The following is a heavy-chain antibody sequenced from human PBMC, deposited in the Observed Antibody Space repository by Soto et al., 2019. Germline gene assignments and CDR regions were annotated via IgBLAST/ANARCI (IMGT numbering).Heavy chain of an antibody. D-gene: IGHD2-21*02. V-gene: IGHV3-23*01. CDR1: GLTFSHNA. J-gene: IGHJ1*01. CDR2: ISGNGRVT. CDR3: ANRGDDIKFFQH. Sequence: EVQLLESGGGLVQPGGSLRLSCAASGLTFSHNAMSWVRQAPGKGLEWVSTISGNGRVTYYTDSVKGRFTISRDNSKNTLYMQMNSVRAEVTAVYYCANRGDDIKFFQHWGQGTLVTVSS.